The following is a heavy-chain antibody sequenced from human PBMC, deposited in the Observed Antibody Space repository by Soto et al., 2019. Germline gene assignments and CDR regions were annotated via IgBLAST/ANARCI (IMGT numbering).Heavy chain of an antibody. CDR2: INHSGST. D-gene: IGHD7-27*01. CDR3: ARGWGRIFDY. CDR1: GGSFSGYY. V-gene: IGHV4-34*01. Sequence: QVQLQQWGAGLLKPSETLSLTCAVYGGSFSGYYWNWIRQPPGKGLEWIGEINHSGSTNYNPSLKSRVTLSVDTSKNHFSLKLSAVTNAQTAVYYCARGWGRIFDYWGQGTLLTVSS. J-gene: IGHJ4*02.